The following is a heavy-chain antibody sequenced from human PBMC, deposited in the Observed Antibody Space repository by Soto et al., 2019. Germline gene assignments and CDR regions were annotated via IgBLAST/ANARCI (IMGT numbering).Heavy chain of an antibody. D-gene: IGHD3-16*02. CDR3: ARAGITFGGVIVNNWFDP. Sequence: GGSLRLSCAASGFTFSSYWMHWVRQAPGKGLVWVSRINSDGSSTSYADSVKGRFTISRDNAKNTLYLQMNSLRAEDTAVYYCARAGITFGGVIVNNWFDPWGQGTLVTVSS. CDR1: GFTFSSYW. CDR2: INSDGSST. V-gene: IGHV3-74*01. J-gene: IGHJ5*02.